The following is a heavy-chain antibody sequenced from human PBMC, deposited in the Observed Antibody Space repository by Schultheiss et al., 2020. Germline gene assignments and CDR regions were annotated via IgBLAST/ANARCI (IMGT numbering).Heavy chain of an antibody. D-gene: IGHD3-9*01. Sequence: SETLSLTCTVSGASISSYYWSWIRQPPGKGLEWIGYMYYSGSTNYNPSLRGRVTISVDTSKRQVSLKLSSVTAADTAVYYCARMGDGTYYDIVTDYHLTYYFDYWGQGTLVTVSS. CDR3: ARMGDGTYYDIVTDYHLTYYFDY. CDR1: GASISSYY. J-gene: IGHJ4*02. CDR2: MYYSGST. V-gene: IGHV4-59*01.